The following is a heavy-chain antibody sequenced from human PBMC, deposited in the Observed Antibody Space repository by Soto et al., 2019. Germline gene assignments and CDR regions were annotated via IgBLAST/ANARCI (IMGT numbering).Heavy chain of an antibody. V-gene: IGHV4-31*03. Sequence: PSETLSLTCTVSGGSISSGGYYWSWIRQHPGKGLEWIGYIYYSGSTYYNPSLKSRVTISVDTSKNQFSLKLSSVTAADTAVYYCARVVAYSSSFCMDVWGQGTTVTVSS. CDR2: IYYSGST. J-gene: IGHJ6*02. CDR1: GGSISSGGYY. D-gene: IGHD6-13*01. CDR3: ARVVAYSSSFCMDV.